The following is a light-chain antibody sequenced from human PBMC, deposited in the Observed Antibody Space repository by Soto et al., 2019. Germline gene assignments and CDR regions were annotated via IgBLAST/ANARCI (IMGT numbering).Light chain of an antibody. CDR1: SSNIGAGYD. Sequence: QSVLTQPPSVSGAPGQWVTIPCTGSSSNIGAGYDVHWYQQLPGTAPKLLIYGNKNRPSGVPDRFSGSKSGTSASLAITGLQAEDEAGYYYQSFGGSLTGVVFGGGTKVTVL. V-gene: IGLV1-40*01. CDR3: QSFGGSLTGVV. CDR2: GNK. J-gene: IGLJ2*01.